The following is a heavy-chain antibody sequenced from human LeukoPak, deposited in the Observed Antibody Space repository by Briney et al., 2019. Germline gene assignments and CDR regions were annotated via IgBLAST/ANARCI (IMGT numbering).Heavy chain of an antibody. CDR1: GGSTSSYH. CDR3: ARLLGIGSSFDY. V-gene: IGHV4-59*01. Sequence: SETLSLTCTVPGGSTSSYHWSWIRQPPGKGLEYIGHIYYSGSTTYNPSLKSRVTISVDTSKNQFSLKMRSVTAADTAVYYCARLLGIGSSFDYWGQGTLVTVSS. D-gene: IGHD6-6*01. CDR2: IYYSGST. J-gene: IGHJ4*02.